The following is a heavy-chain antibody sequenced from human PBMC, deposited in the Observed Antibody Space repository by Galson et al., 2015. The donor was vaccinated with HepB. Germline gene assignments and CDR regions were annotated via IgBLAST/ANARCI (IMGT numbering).Heavy chain of an antibody. J-gene: IGHJ4*02. CDR2: IDWDDDV. Sequence: PALVKPTQTLTLAYTFSGFSLSTAGMSVIWIRQPPGKALEWLARIDWDDDVYYNSSLRTRLTISKDTSKNQVVLTMTNVAPLDTGTYFCARVEWTLIDNWGQGTLVTVSS. V-gene: IGHV2-70*11. D-gene: IGHD3-3*01. CDR3: ARVEWTLIDN. CDR1: GFSLSTAGMS.